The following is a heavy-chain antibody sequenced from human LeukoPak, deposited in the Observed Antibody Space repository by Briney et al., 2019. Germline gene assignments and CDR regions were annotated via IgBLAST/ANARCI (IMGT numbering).Heavy chain of an antibody. D-gene: IGHD3-10*01. CDR2: IYHSGST. CDR1: GYSISSGYY. V-gene: IGHV4-38-2*02. J-gene: IGHJ4*02. CDR3: AREEVRGVTDFDY. Sequence: SETLSLTCTVSGYSISSGYYWGWIRQPPGKGLEWIGSIYHSGSTYYNPSLKSRVTISVDTSKNQFSLKLSSVTAADTAVYYCAREEVRGVTDFDYWGQGTLVAVSS.